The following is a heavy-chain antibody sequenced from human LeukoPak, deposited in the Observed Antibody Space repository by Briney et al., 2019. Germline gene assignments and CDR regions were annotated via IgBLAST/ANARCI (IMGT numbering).Heavy chain of an antibody. J-gene: IGHJ6*02. CDR3: ARDGYYYGMDV. CDR1: GGSVSGDGYY. V-gene: IGHV4-61*08. CDR2: IFYSGST. Sequence: SETLSLTCTVSGGSVSGDGYYWSWLRQSPGKGLESIGYIFYSGSTNYNPSLKSRVTISVDTSKNQFSLKLSSVTAADTAVYYCARDGYYYGMDVWGQGTTVTVSS.